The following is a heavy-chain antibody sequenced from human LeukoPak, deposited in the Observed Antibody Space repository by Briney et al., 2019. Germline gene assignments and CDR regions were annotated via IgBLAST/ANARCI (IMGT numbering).Heavy chain of an antibody. CDR2: ISSSSSYI. CDR3: ARDETPTNGYDSYDF. V-gene: IGHV3-21*01. D-gene: IGHD5-12*01. J-gene: IGHJ4*02. CDR1: GFTFSGYS. Sequence: GGSLRLSCAASGFTFSGYSMNWVRQAPGKGLEWVSSISSSSSYIYYADSVKGRFTISRDNAKNSLYLQMNSLRAEDTAVYYCARDETPTNGYDSYDFWGQGTLVTVST.